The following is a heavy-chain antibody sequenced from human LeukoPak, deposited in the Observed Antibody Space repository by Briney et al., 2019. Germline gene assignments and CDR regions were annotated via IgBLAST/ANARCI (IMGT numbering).Heavy chain of an antibody. CDR3: AKDPSYVYYGSGSYSYFDY. CDR1: GFTFSSYG. V-gene: IGHV3-30*18. Sequence: GRSLRLSCAASGFTFSSYGMHWVRQAPGKGLEWVAAISYGGSNKYYADSVKGRFTISRDNSKNTLYLQMNSLRAEDTAVYYCAKDPSYVYYGSGSYSYFDYWGQGTLVTVSS. CDR2: ISYGGSNK. J-gene: IGHJ4*02. D-gene: IGHD3-10*01.